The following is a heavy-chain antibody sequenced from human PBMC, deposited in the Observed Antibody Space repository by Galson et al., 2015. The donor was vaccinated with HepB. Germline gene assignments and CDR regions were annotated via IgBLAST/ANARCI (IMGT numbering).Heavy chain of an antibody. V-gene: IGHV1-3*01. D-gene: IGHD3-3*01. CDR1: GYTFTSYA. CDR2: INAGNGNT. J-gene: IGHJ4*02. CDR3: ARGRGITIFGVVIGDFDY. Sequence: SVKVSCKASGYTFTSYAMHWVRQAPGQRLEWMEWINAGNGNTKYSQKFQGRVTITRDTSASTAYMELSSLRSEDTAVYYCARGRGITIFGVVIGDFDYWGQGTLVTVSS.